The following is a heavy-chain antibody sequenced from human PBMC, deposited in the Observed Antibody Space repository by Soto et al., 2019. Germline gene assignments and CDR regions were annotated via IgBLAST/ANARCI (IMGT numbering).Heavy chain of an antibody. D-gene: IGHD4-17*01. V-gene: IGHV2-5*02. CDR1: GFSLSTSGVG. CDR2: IYWDDDK. Sequence: QITLKESGPTLVKPTQTLMLTCNFSGFSLSTSGVGVGWIRQPPGKALEWLALIYWDDDKRYSPSLKSRLTITKXXSXNXXVLTMTNMDPVDTATYYCAHSPPPTVTTSAEYFQHWGQGTLVTVSS. J-gene: IGHJ1*01. CDR3: AHSPPPTVTTSAEYFQH.